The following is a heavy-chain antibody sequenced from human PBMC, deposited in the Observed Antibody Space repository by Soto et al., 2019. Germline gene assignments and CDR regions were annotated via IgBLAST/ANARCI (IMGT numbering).Heavy chain of an antibody. CDR1: GGTFSSYA. Sequence: QVPLVQSGAEVKKPGSSVTVSCKASGGTFSSYAIHWVRQAPGQGLEWMGGIIPMYGPAKYAQRFQGRVTITADESTTTVYMELTSLTSQDTAVYYCARVTSMVRLVTDNWFDPWGHGNLVTVSS. CDR2: IIPMYGPA. D-gene: IGHD3-10*01. CDR3: ARVTSMVRLVTDNWFDP. V-gene: IGHV1-69*01. J-gene: IGHJ5*02.